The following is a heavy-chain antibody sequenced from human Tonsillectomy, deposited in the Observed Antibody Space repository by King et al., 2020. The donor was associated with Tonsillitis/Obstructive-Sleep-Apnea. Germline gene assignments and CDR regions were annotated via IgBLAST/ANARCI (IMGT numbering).Heavy chain of an antibody. J-gene: IGHJ4*02. CDR1: GGSISSYY. CDR2: IYYSGST. V-gene: IGHV4-59*01. Sequence: VQLQESGPGLVKPSETLSLTCTVSGGSISSYYWSWIRQPPGKGLEWIGYIYYSGSTNYNPSLKSRVTISVDTSKNQFSLKLSSVTAADTAVYYCARSLYDFWCGYYTVYFDYWGQGTLVTISS. CDR3: ARSLYDFWCGYYTVYFDY. D-gene: IGHD3-3*01.